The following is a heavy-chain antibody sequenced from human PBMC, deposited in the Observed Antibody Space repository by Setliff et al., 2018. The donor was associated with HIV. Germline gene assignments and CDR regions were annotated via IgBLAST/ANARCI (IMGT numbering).Heavy chain of an antibody. Sequence: PGGSLRLSCAASGFTVSSNYMNWVRQAPGKGLKWVGFIRSKTYVGTTEYAASVKGRFTISRDDSKSIAYLQMNSLKTEDTAVYYCTRDSPGGNSYYYGMDVWGQGTTVTVSS. CDR2: IRSKTYVGTT. J-gene: IGHJ6*02. V-gene: IGHV3-49*04. CDR1: GFTVSSNY. D-gene: IGHD2-15*01. CDR3: TRDSPGGNSYYYGMDV.